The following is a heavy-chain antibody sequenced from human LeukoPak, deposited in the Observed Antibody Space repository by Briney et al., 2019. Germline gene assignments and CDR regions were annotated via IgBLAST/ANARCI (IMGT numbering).Heavy chain of an antibody. CDR2: IYTSGNT. CDR1: GRSISSYY. V-gene: IGHV4-4*07. Sequence: PSETLSLTCTVSGRSISSYYWSWIRQPAGKGLEWIGRIYTSGNTNYNPSLKSRVTISVDKSKNQFSLKLSSVTAADTAVYYCARDLPGRDWFDPWGQGTLVTVSS. J-gene: IGHJ5*02. CDR3: ARDLPGRDWFDP. D-gene: IGHD1-26*01.